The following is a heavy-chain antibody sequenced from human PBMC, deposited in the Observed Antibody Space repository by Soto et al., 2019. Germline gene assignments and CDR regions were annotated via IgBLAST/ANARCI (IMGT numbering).Heavy chain of an antibody. CDR1: GFNFNSYT. D-gene: IGHD2-15*01. CDR3: ARECSGGSCYPGMDV. J-gene: IGHJ6*02. CDR2: ISSSGYI. Sequence: EVQLVESGGGLVKPGGSLRLSCAASGFNFNSYTINWVRQAPGKRLEWLSSISSSGYIFSTDSVRGRVTISRDNAKNSVYLQINRPRAEDTAVYCCARECSGGSCYPGMDVWGQGTTVTVAS. V-gene: IGHV3-21*01.